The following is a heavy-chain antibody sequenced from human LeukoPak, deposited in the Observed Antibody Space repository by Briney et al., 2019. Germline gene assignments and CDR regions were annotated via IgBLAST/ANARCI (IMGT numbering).Heavy chain of an antibody. D-gene: IGHD6-19*01. CDR2: INPNSGGT. CDR1: GYTFTGYY. CDR3: ARAGVAGTFYFDY. V-gene: IGHV1-2*06. Sequence: ASVQVSCKASGYTFTGYYMHWVRQAPGQGLEWMGRINPNSGGTNYAQKFQGRVTMTRDTSISTAYMELSRLRSDDTAVYYCARAGVAGTFYFDYWGQGTLVTVSS. J-gene: IGHJ4*02.